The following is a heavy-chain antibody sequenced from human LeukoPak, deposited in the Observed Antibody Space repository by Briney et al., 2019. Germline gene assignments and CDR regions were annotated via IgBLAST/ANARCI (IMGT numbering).Heavy chain of an antibody. CDR3: AKDRLPDGRWSLDY. V-gene: IGHV3-23*01. Sequence: GGSLRLSCAASGFPFSTYAMNWVRQAPGKGLEWVSGIYDNGGGIQYADSVKGRFTISRDNSKNTLYLQMNSLRAEDTALYYCAKDRLPDGRWSLDYWGQGTLVTVSS. J-gene: IGHJ4*02. CDR1: GFPFSTYA. CDR2: IYDNGGGI. D-gene: IGHD6-13*01.